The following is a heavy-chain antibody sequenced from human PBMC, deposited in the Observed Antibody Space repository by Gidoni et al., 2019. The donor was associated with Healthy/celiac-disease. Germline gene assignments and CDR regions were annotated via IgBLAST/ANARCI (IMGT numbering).Heavy chain of an antibody. CDR2: IYPGDSDT. CDR3: ARHPQWNYIDY. V-gene: IGHV5-51*01. Sequence: EVQLLQSGAEVKTPGESLNLSCKGSGSNFTTYWLGWVRQLPGKGLEWMGIIYPGDSDTRYSPSFQGQVTISADMSISTAYLQWSSLKASDTAMYYCARHPQWNYIDYWGQGTLVTVSS. D-gene: IGHD6-19*01. CDR1: GSNFTTYW. J-gene: IGHJ4*02.